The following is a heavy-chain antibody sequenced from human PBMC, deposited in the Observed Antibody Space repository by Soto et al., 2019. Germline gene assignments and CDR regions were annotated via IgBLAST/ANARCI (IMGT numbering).Heavy chain of an antibody. D-gene: IGHD6-6*01. CDR2: MNPNSGNT. CDR3: ARDPVAARSVGANRFAP. J-gene: IGHJ5*02. V-gene: IGHV1-8*01. CDR1: GYTFTSYD. Sequence: ASVKVSCKASGYTFTSYDGNWVRQATGQGLEWMGWMNPNSGNTAFAEKFQGRVTMTRDTPISTAYMELSGLTAEDTAVYYCARDPVAARSVGANRFAPRAQGSLVTGAS.